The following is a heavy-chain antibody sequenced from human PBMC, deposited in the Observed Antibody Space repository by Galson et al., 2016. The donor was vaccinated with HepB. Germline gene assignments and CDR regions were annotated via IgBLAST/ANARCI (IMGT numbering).Heavy chain of an antibody. CDR1: GASVTDSGYF. D-gene: IGHD3-10*01. V-gene: IGHV4-61*02. CDR2: ISATGTV. J-gene: IGHJ4*02. CDR3: ARDRGSRGPEDY. Sequence: TLSLTCSVSGASVTDSGYFWSWIRQPAGKGLEWIGRISATGTVDYNASLKSRATILADTSKNQFSLKLNSVTAADTAVYFCARDRGSRGPEDYWGPGTLVTVSS.